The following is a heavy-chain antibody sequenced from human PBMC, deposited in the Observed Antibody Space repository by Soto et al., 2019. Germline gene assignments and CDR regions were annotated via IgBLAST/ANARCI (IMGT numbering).Heavy chain of an antibody. V-gene: IGHV1-18*01. Sequence: ASVKVSCKASGYTFTSYGISWVRQAPGQGLEWMGWISAYNGNTNYAQKLQGRVTMTTDTSTSTAYMELRSLRPDDTAVYYCARWEGILQLPGMAFDYYYGMDVWGQGTTVTVSS. J-gene: IGHJ6*02. CDR1: GYTFTSYG. CDR2: ISAYNGNT. D-gene: IGHD2-2*01. CDR3: ARWEGILQLPGMAFDYYYGMDV.